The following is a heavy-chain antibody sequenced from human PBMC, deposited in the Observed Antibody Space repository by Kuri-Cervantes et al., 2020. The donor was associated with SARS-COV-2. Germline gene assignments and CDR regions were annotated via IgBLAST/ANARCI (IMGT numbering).Heavy chain of an antibody. J-gene: IGHJ4*02. V-gene: IGHV4-39*01. D-gene: IGHD2-15*01. CDR3: AAHTVQWWPM. Sequence: SETLSLTCIVSDDSFSDYSYYGGWIRQPPGKGLEWIGSIHYTGTTYYNPSLKSRLTLSVATSKNQFSLKVNSVTAADTAVYYCAAHTVQWWPMWGQGTLVTVSS. CDR1: DDSFSDYSYY. CDR2: IHYTGTT.